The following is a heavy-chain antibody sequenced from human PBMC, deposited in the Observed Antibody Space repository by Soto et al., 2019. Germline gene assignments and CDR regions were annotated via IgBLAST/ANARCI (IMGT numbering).Heavy chain of an antibody. J-gene: IGHJ4*02. Sequence: EVQLLESGGGLVQPGKSLRLSCAASGFTFNTYAMNWVRQAPGKGLEWVSAIIGSGGSTYYADSVKGRFTISRDNSKNTLYLQMNSLRAEDTAVYYCAKPALYCANGVCLPTHFDYWGQGTLVSVSS. CDR2: IIGSGGST. D-gene: IGHD2-8*01. CDR3: AKPALYCANGVCLPTHFDY. CDR1: GFTFNTYA. V-gene: IGHV3-23*01.